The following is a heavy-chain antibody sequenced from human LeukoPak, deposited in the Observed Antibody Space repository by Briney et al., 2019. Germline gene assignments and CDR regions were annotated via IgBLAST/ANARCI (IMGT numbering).Heavy chain of an antibody. J-gene: IGHJ4*02. CDR3: AREYESSGWYSKGSFDY. D-gene: IGHD6-19*01. CDR2: IYHSGIT. Sequence: PSETLSLTCAVSSDSISSNNWWNWVRQPPGKGLEWIGEIYHSGITEYNPSLRSRVTISVDKSKNRFSLKLNSVTAADTAVYYCAREYESSGWYSKGSFDYWGQGILVTVSS. V-gene: IGHV4-4*02. CDR1: SDSISSNNW.